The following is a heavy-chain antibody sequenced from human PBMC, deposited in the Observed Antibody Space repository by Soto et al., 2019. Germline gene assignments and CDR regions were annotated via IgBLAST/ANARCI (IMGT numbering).Heavy chain of an antibody. CDR2: IKSKAYGGTA. D-gene: IGHD3-10*01. V-gene: IGHV3-49*03. J-gene: IGHJ4*02. CDR3: TREFSGSGG. Sequence: EVQLVESGGGLVQPGQSLRLSCVVSGFTFGDYPMSWFRQAPGKGLEWVGFIKSKAYGGTAEYAPSVKGRFTISGDDSKSIVYLQMNSLKTEDTAVYYCTREFSGSGGWGQGTLVTVSS. CDR1: GFTFGDYP.